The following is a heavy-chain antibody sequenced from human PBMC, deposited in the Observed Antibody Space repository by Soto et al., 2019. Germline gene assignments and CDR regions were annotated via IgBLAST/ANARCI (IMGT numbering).Heavy chain of an antibody. CDR1: GGSISSGDYY. CDR2: IYYSGST. V-gene: IGHV4-30-4*01. J-gene: IGHJ3*02. Sequence: SETLSLTCTVSGGSISSGDYYWSWIRQPPGKGLEWIGYIYYSGSTYYSPSLKSRVTISVDTSKNQFSLKLSSVTAADTAVYYCARTYDSSGYSAFDIWGQGTMVTVSS. D-gene: IGHD3-22*01. CDR3: ARTYDSSGYSAFDI.